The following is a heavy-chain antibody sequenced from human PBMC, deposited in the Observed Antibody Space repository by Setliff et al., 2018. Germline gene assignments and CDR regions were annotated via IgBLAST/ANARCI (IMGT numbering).Heavy chain of an antibody. J-gene: IGHJ3*01. CDR2: ISPYSDYI. D-gene: IGHD6-25*01. CDR1: TFTLGTYS. Sequence: LKISCAASTFTLGTYSMHWVRQAPGKGLAWVSSISPYSDYIYYADSVKGRFTISRDNAKNSLYLQMNSLGAGDTAVYFCARSPANGGHDAFDVWGQGTMVTVSS. CDR3: ARSPANGGHDAFDV. V-gene: IGHV3-21*06.